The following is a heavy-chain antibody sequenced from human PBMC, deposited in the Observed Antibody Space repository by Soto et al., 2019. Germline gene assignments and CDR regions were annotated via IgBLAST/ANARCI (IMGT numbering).Heavy chain of an antibody. Sequence: QAQLAQSGAEVKKPGASVNISCKASGYTFTNYGFIWVRQAPGHGLEWVGWISPYNGKTEYAQKFQGRVTMTGDKPTSTAYMELRSLRSDDPAVYYCARDIYGGNCCDAFDIWGQGTMVTVSS. CDR2: ISPYNGKT. J-gene: IGHJ3*02. CDR3: ARDIYGGNCCDAFDI. D-gene: IGHD2-15*01. V-gene: IGHV1-18*01. CDR1: GYTFTNYG.